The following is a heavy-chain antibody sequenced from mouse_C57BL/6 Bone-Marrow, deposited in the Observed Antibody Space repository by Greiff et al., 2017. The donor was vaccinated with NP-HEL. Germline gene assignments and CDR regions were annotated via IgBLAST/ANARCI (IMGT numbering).Heavy chain of an antibody. D-gene: IGHD1-1*01. CDR1: GYTFTDYE. Sequence: VQLQQSGAELLRPGASVTLSCKASGYTFTDYEMHWVKQTPVHGLEWIGAIDPETGGTAYNQKFKGKAILTADKSSSTAYMELRSLTSEDSAVYYCTTGSSSFDYWGQGTTLTVSS. V-gene: IGHV1-15*01. J-gene: IGHJ2*01. CDR2: IDPETGGT. CDR3: TTGSSSFDY.